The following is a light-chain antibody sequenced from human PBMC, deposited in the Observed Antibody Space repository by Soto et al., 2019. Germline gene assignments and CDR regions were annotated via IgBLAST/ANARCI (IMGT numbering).Light chain of an antibody. CDR3: QQYGSSPET. CDR1: QSVSSSY. CDR2: GAS. J-gene: IGKJ1*01. V-gene: IGKV3-20*01. Sequence: EIVLTQSPGTLSLSPGERATLSCRASQSVSSSYLAWYQQKPDQAPRLLIYGASSRATGIPDRFSGGGSGTDFTLTISRLEPEDFAVYYCQQYGSSPETFGQGTKVEIK.